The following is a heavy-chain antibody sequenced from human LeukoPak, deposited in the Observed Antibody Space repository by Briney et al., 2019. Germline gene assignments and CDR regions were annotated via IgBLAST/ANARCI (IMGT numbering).Heavy chain of an antibody. Sequence: SSETLFLTCTVSGGSISSYYWSWIRQPAGKGLEWIGRIYTSGSTNYNPSLKSRVTMSVDTSKNQFSLKLSSVTAADTAVYYCARVNRNDYDSSGYYSSYYYYYMDVWGKGTTVTVSS. V-gene: IGHV4-4*07. D-gene: IGHD3-22*01. CDR3: ARVNRNDYDSSGYYSSYYYYYMDV. CDR1: GGSISSYY. CDR2: IYTSGST. J-gene: IGHJ6*03.